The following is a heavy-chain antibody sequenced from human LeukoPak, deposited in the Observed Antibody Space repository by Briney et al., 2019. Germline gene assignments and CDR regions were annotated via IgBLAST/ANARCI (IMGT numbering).Heavy chain of an antibody. CDR2: ISRSTSTI. V-gene: IGHV3-48*02. CDR3: ARVFTDYYYGMDV. J-gene: IGHJ6*02. D-gene: IGHD3-16*01. Sequence: GGSLRLSCAASGFSVSDKYMGWVRQAPGKGLEWVSYISRSTSTIYYADSVKGRFTISRDNAKNSLYLQMNSLRDEDTAVYYCARVFTDYYYGMDVWGQGTPVTVSS. CDR1: GFSVSDKY.